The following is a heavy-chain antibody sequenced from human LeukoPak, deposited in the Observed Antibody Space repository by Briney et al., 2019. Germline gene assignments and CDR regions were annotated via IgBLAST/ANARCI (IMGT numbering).Heavy chain of an antibody. V-gene: IGHV3-23*01. CDR1: GFTFSSHA. Sequence: TGGSLRPSWAASGFTFSSHAIRWVRQAPGKGLEWVAAISPSGGNTYYGEFVRGRFTISRGSSKNTLHLQMDSLRGEDTAVYYCAKDWPVSGDHYSPFVYWGQGTLVTVSS. J-gene: IGHJ4*02. D-gene: IGHD4-11*01. CDR2: ISPSGGNT. CDR3: AKDWPVSGDHYSPFVY.